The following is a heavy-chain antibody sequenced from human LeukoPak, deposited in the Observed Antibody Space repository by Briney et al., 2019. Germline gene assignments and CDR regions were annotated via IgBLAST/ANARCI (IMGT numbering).Heavy chain of an antibody. V-gene: IGHV3-23*01. J-gene: IGHJ6*03. CDR2: ISGSGGST. CDR3: ARGGLDPTRYYYYYYMDV. D-gene: IGHD6-19*01. CDR1: GFTFSSYG. Sequence: GGSLRLSCAASGFTFSSYGMSWVRQAPGKGLEWVSAISGSGGSTYYADSVKGRFTISRDNSKNTLYLQMNSLRAEDTAVYYCARGGLDPTRYYYYYYMDVWGKGTTVTISS.